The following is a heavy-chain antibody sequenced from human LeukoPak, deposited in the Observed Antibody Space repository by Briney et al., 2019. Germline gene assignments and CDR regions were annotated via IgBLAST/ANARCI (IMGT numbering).Heavy chain of an antibody. V-gene: IGHV3-23*01. CDR1: GFTFSSYA. J-gene: IGHJ6*03. CDR2: LTGSGDST. CDR3: ATATKGHYYYMDV. D-gene: IGHD1-1*01. Sequence: GGSLRLSCAASGFTFSSYAMNWVRQAPGKGLEWVSSLTGSGDSTYYADSVKGRFTISRDNSRNTLYLQMTSLRTEDTAIYYCATATKGHYYYMDVWGKGTTVTVSS.